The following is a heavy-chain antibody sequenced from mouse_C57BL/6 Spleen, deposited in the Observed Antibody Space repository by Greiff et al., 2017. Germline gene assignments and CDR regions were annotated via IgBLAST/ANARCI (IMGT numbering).Heavy chain of an antibody. J-gene: IGHJ1*03. V-gene: IGHV1-26*01. CDR1: GYTFTDYY. Sequence: EVQLQQSGPELVKPGASVKISCKASGYTFTDYYMNWVKQSHGKSLEWIGDINPNNGGTSYNQKFKGKATLTVDKSSSTAYMELRSLTSEDSAVYYCARRRWLLPYWYFDVWGTGTTVTVSS. CDR3: ARRRWLLPYWYFDV. CDR2: INPNNGGT. D-gene: IGHD2-3*01.